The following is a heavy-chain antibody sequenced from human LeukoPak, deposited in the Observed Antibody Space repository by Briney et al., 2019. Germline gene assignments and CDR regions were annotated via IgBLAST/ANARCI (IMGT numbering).Heavy chain of an antibody. CDR2: IYYSGST. Sequence: SETLSLTCTVSGGSISSYYWSWIRQPPGKGLEWIGYIYYSGSTNYNHSLKSRVTISVDTSKNQFSLKLSSVTAADTAVYYCAREVPYSGSYHTLFDYWGQGTLVTVSS. D-gene: IGHD1-26*01. V-gene: IGHV4-59*01. CDR3: AREVPYSGSYHTLFDY. CDR1: GGSISSYY. J-gene: IGHJ4*02.